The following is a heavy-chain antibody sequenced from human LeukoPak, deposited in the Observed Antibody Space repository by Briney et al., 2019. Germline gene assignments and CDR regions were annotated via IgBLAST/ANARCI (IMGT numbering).Heavy chain of an antibody. Sequence: PGESLRLSCAASGFTFATYAMHWVRQAPGKGLEYVSLIFGDGETTHYADSVKGRFTISRDNSKNSLYLQMNNLKTDDTAFYYCAQDWWGSYLSWGRGTLVTVSS. D-gene: IGHD1-26*01. V-gene: IGHV3-43*02. CDR3: AQDWWGSYLS. J-gene: IGHJ4*02. CDR1: GFTFATYA. CDR2: IFGDGETT.